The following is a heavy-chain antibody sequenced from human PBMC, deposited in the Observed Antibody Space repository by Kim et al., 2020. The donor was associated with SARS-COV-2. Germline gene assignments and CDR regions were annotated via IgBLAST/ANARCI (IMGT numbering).Heavy chain of an antibody. Sequence: GGSLRLSCAASGLTFSSYAMTWVRQAPGKGLEWVSGVSSNGGKTYCVDSVKGRFTISRDNSKSTLYLQMDSLRADDTAVYYCGTSALGYWGQGTLVIVSS. V-gene: IGHV3-23*01. CDR1: GLTFSSYA. D-gene: IGHD7-27*01. CDR2: VSSNGGKT. CDR3: GTSALGY. J-gene: IGHJ4*02.